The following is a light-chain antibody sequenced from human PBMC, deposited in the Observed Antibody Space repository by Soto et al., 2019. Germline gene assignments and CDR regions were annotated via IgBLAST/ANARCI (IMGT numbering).Light chain of an antibody. CDR2: GAS. CDR1: QSVRGSN. Sequence: EIVLTQSAGTRSSSPGQRATLPCSSSQSVRGSNLAWYQQKPGQAPRLLIYGASSRATGIPDRFSGSGSGTDFTLTISSLQSEDFAVYYCHHYNNWPRTFGQGTKVDIK. J-gene: IGKJ1*01. CDR3: HHYNNWPRT. V-gene: IGKV3-20*01.